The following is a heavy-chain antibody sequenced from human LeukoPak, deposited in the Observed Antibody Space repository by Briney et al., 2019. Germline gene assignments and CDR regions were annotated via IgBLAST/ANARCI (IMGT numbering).Heavy chain of an antibody. J-gene: IGHJ4*02. CDR1: GFTFTCCW. CDR2: IKQDGREK. V-gene: IGHV3-7*01. CDR3: ARVPGVTRYFDY. Sequence: GGSLRLSCAASGFTFTCCWMSWVRQAPGKGLECVASIKQDGREKFYADSVKGRFTISRDNAKNSLYLQMNSLRAEDTAVYYCARVPGVTRYFDYWGQGNLVTVSS. D-gene: IGHD4-23*01.